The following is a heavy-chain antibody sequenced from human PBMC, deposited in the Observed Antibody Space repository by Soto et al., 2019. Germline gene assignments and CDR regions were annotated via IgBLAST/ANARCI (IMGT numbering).Heavy chain of an antibody. CDR1: GFTFSDHY. CDR2: IGTSGSPI. Sequence: QVQLEESGEGLAKPGGSLRLSCAASGFTFSDHYMSWIRQAPGKGLEWVSYIGTSGSPIYYAESVKGRFTISRDNAKNALYLYMRSLSAEDTAVYYCARGMKVAVCYYDLWGRGTLVTVSS. V-gene: IGHV3-11*01. D-gene: IGHD2-8*01. CDR3: ARGMKVAVCYYDL. J-gene: IGHJ2*01.